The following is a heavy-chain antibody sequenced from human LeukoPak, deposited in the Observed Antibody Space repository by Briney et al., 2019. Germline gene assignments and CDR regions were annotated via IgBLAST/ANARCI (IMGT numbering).Heavy chain of an antibody. CDR3: ASGPNYYDRSGYYNDY. J-gene: IGHJ4*02. V-gene: IGHV1-2*02. CDR2: INPNSGGT. CDR1: GYTFTGYY. D-gene: IGHD3-22*01. Sequence: GASVKVSCKASGYTFTGYYMHWVRQAPGQGLEWMGWINPNSGGTNYAQKFQGRVTMTRDTSISTAYMELSRLRSDDTAVYYCASGPNYYDRSGYYNDYWGQGTPVTVSS.